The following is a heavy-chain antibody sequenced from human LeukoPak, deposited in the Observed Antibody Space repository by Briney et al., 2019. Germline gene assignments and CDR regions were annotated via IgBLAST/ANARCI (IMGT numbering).Heavy chain of an antibody. CDR1: GGSISSYY. CDR3: ARCGPRYSYGTGYWYFDL. CDR2: IYTSGST. D-gene: IGHD5-18*01. J-gene: IGHJ2*01. Sequence: SETLSLTCTVSGGSISSYYWSWIRQPAGKGLEWIGRIYTSGSTNYNPSLKSRVTMSVDTSKNQFSLKLSSVTAADTAVYYCARCGPRYSYGTGYWYFDLWGRGTLVTVSS. V-gene: IGHV4-4*07.